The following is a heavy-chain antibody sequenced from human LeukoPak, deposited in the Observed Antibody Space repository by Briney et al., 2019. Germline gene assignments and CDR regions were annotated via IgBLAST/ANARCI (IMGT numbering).Heavy chain of an antibody. CDR3: ARGLPLGYCTYGVCYPPKHFDF. Sequence: ASAKVSCKASGYTFSNYDINWVRQAPGQGLEWMGWVNPKSGNTGYKQKFQARVTITRDTSITTAYMELRSLTSDDTAVYFCARGLPLGYCTYGVCYPPKHFDFWGQGTLVTVSS. D-gene: IGHD2-8*01. CDR1: GYTFSNYD. J-gene: IGHJ4*02. CDR2: VNPKSGNT. V-gene: IGHV1-8*03.